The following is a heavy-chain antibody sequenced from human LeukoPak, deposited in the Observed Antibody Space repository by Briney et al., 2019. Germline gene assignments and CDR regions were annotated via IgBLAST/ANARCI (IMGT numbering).Heavy chain of an antibody. J-gene: IGHJ5*02. V-gene: IGHV4-34*01. CDR2: INHSGDS. CDR1: GGSFSNYY. CDR3: ARGAKWQLVLNYFDP. D-gene: IGHD6-6*01. Sequence: SETLSLTCFVYGGSFSNYYWSWIRQPPGKGLEWIGEINHSGDSNYNPSLKSRVTISLDKSKNQFSLKLSSVTAADTAVYYCARGAKWQLVLNYFDPWGQGNLVTVSS.